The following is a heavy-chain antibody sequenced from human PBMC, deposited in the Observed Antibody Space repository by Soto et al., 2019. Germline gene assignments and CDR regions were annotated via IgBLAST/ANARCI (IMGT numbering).Heavy chain of an antibody. J-gene: IGHJ4*02. CDR1: GGSISRGDYY. V-gene: IGHV4-30-4*01. CDR2: IYYSGST. CDR3: ARWWFGEFFDD. Sequence: SETLSLTCTVSGGSISRGDYYWSWIRQPPGKGLEWIGSIYYSGSTYYNPSLKSRVTISVDTSKNQFSLKLSSVTAADTAVYYCARWWFGEFFDDWGQGTLVTVSS. D-gene: IGHD3-10*01.